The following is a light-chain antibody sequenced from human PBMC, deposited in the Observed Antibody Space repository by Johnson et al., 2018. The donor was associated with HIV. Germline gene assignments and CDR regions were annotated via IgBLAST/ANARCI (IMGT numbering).Light chain of an antibody. J-gene: IGLJ1*01. CDR1: SSNIGNKY. Sequence: QAVLTQPPSVSAAPGQKVTISCSGSSSNIGNKYVSWYQQLPGTAPKLLIYDNNKRPSGIPDRFSGSKSGTSATLGITGLQTGDEAYYYCGTWDTSMSAGDVFGSGTKVTVL. V-gene: IGLV1-51*01. CDR2: DNN. CDR3: GTWDTSMSAGDV.